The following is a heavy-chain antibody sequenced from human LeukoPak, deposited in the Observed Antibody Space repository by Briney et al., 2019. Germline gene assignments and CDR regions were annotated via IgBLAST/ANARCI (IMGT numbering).Heavy chain of an antibody. J-gene: IGHJ4*02. CDR2: INQDGSDQ. CDR1: GFIFSNSW. V-gene: IGHV3-7*01. D-gene: IGHD3-3*01. Sequence: PGGSLRLSCAASGFIFSNSWMNWVRQAPGKGLEWVANINQDGSDQYYVDSVKGRFTISRDNAKNSLYLQMNSLRAEDTAVYYCVVTIFGVVIWGQGTLATVSS. CDR3: VVTIFGVVI.